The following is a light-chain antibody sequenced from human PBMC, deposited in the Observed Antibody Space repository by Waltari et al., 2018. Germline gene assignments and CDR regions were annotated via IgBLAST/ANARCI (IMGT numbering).Light chain of an antibody. CDR3: QQYGSSPPCT. V-gene: IGKV3-20*01. J-gene: IGKJ2*02. Sequence: EIVLTQSPGTLSLSPGERATLPRRASQSVSSSYLAWYQQKPGQAPRLLIYGASSRATGIPDRFSGSGSGTDFTLTISRLEPEDFAVYYCQQYGSSPPCTFGQGTKLEIK. CDR1: QSVSSSY. CDR2: GAS.